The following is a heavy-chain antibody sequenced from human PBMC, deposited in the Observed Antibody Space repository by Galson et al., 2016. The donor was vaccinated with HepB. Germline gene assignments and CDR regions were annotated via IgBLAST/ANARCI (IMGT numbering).Heavy chain of an antibody. J-gene: IGHJ4*02. D-gene: IGHD3-10*01. Sequence: SVKVSCKASGGTFSNYAVSWLRQAPGRGPEWMGGFSPLFDTTNYARKFQGRLTITADGSGSPVQMDLISLTSDDTAIYYCARRGAGVTGHFDLWGQGTPVTVSS. CDR2: FSPLFDTT. CDR3: ARRGAGVTGHFDL. V-gene: IGHV1-69*13. CDR1: GGTFSNYA.